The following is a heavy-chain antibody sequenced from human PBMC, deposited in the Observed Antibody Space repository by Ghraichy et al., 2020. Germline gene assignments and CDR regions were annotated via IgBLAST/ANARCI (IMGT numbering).Heavy chain of an antibody. CDR1: GGSISSGGYY. V-gene: IGHV4-31*03. D-gene: IGHD4-17*01. J-gene: IGHJ3*02. CDR2: IYYSGST. CDR3: ARGQTNYGDEGSDAFDI. Sequence: SETLSLTCTVSGGSISSGGYYWSWIRKHPGKGLEGIGYIYYSGSTYYNPSLKSRVTLSVDTSKNQFSLKLSSVTAADTAVYYCARGQTNYGDEGSDAFDIWGQGTMVTVSS.